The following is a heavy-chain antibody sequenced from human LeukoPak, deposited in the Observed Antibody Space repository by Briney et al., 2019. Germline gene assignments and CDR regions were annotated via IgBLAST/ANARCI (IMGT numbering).Heavy chain of an antibody. CDR1: GGSFRSTSCN. CDR2: IYYSGST. Sequence: SETLSLTWTASGGSFRSTSCNWCWIRQPPGKGLEWIGSIYYSGSTYYNPSLKSRVTISVDTSNNQFSLMLSSVTAADTAVYYCSRQSFSYLLVSYHCFYYWGKETLVTVSS. D-gene: IGHD3-16*02. V-gene: IGHV4-39*01. CDR3: SRQSFSYLLVSYHCFYY. J-gene: IGHJ4*02.